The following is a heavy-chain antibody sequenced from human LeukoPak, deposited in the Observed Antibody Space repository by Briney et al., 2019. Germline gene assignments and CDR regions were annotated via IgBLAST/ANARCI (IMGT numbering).Heavy chain of an antibody. V-gene: IGHV3-48*04. CDR2: ISSSGSTI. CDR3: ARDISSGWPLDY. J-gene: IGHJ4*02. CDR1: GFTFSSYS. D-gene: IGHD6-19*01. Sequence: GGSLRLSCAASGFTFSSYSMNWVRQAPGKGLEWVSYISSSGSTIYYADSVKGRFTISRDNAKNSLYLQMNSLRAEDTAVYYCARDISSGWPLDYWGQGTLVTVSS.